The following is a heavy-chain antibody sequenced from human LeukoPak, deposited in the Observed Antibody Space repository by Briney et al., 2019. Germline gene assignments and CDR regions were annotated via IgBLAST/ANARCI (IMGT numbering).Heavy chain of an antibody. V-gene: IGHV4-39*01. CDR3: ARNYAHYCSGSYYKGDDAFDI. CDR2: IYYSGST. CDR1: GGSISSSSYY. J-gene: IGHJ3*02. Sequence: SETLSLTCTVSGGSISSSSYYWVRLRQPQGMELEWIGSIYYSGSTYYNPSLKSRVTISVDTSKNQFSLKLSSVTAADTDVYCGARNYAHYCSGSYYKGDDAFDIWGQGTMVTVSS. D-gene: IGHD3-10*02.